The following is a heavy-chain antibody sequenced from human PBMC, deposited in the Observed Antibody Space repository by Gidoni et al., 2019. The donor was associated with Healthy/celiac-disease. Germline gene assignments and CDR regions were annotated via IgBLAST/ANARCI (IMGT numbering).Heavy chain of an antibody. CDR3: ARGASSGGVIDY. Sequence: QVQLVQSGAEVKKPGASVKVSCKASGYTFTSYYMPWVRQAPGQGLVWMGIINPSGGITNYAQKFQGRITMTRDTSTSTVYMQLSSLRSEDTAVYYCARGASSGGVIDYWGQGTLVTVSS. J-gene: IGHJ4*02. CDR2: INPSGGIT. V-gene: IGHV1-46*01. D-gene: IGHD3-16*01. CDR1: GYTFTSYY.